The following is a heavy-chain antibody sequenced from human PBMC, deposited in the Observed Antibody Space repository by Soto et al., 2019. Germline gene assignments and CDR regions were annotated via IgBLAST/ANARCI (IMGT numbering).Heavy chain of an antibody. CDR1: GFSLSTSGVG. J-gene: IGHJ6*02. Sequence: QITLKESGPTLVKPTQTLTLTCTFSGFSLSTSGVGVGWIRQPPGKALEWLALIYWDDDKRYSPSLKSRLTITKDTSNNQVVLTMTNMDPVDTATYYCAHSGYYDSSGYYYPNYYYYGMDVWGQGTTVTVSS. CDR2: IYWDDDK. CDR3: AHSGYYDSSGYYYPNYYYYGMDV. D-gene: IGHD3-22*01. V-gene: IGHV2-5*02.